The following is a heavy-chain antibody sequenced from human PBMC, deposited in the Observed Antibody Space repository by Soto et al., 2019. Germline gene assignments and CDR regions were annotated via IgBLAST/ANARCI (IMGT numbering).Heavy chain of an antibody. J-gene: IGHJ6*02. D-gene: IGHD2-15*01. CDR2: INSDGTTT. CDR1: GFTFIGYW. Sequence: EAQVVESGGGVVQPGGSLRLSCAGSGFTFIGYWMHWVRQSPGQGLVWVSRINSDGTTTAYADSVKGRFTISRANSKNTLYLQMSSLRAEDTAVYYCTHCSGESCHGGYFGMDVWGQGTTVTVSS. CDR3: THCSGESCHGGYFGMDV. V-gene: IGHV3-74*01.